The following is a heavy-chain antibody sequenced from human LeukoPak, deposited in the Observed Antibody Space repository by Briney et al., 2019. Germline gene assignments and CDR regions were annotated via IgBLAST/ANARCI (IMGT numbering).Heavy chain of an antibody. D-gene: IGHD4-17*01. CDR3: VRPSTVTIY. J-gene: IGHJ4*02. CDR1: GFTFSSYW. Sequence: GGSLRLSCEASGFTFSSYWMTWVRQAPGKGLECVANINEDESQKYYVDSVKGRFTISRDNAKNSLCLEMNSLTADDTAVYYCVRPSTVTIYWGQGTPVTVSS. V-gene: IGHV3-7*01. CDR2: INEDESQK.